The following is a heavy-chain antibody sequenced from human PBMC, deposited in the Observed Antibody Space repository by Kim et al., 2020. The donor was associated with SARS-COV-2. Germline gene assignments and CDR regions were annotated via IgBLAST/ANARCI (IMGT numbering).Heavy chain of an antibody. CDR1: GGTFSSYA. J-gene: IGHJ4*02. CDR2: IIPIFGTA. CDR3: ARSREEITIFGVVITPANY. V-gene: IGHV1-69*13. Sequence: SVKVSCKASGGTFSSYAISWVRQAPGQGLEWMGGIIPIFGTANYAQKFQGRVTITADESTSTAYMELSSLRSEDTAVFYCARSREEITIFGVVITPANYWGQGTLVTVSS. D-gene: IGHD3-3*01.